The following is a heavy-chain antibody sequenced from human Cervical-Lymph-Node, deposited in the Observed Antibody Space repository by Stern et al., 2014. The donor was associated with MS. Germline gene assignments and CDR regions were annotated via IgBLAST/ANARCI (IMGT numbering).Heavy chain of an antibody. V-gene: IGHV4-31*03. D-gene: IGHD1-1*01. CDR1: GGSINNGDYY. Sequence: VQLQESGPGLVKPSQTLSLTCTVSGGSINNGDYYWSWVRQHQGKGLEWLGYIYYSGATYYNPSLKGRLTISVDTSKRHFSLKLTSVTAADTAVYYCARELSGMYGMDVWGQGTTVTVSS. J-gene: IGHJ6*02. CDR3: ARELSGMYGMDV. CDR2: IYYSGAT.